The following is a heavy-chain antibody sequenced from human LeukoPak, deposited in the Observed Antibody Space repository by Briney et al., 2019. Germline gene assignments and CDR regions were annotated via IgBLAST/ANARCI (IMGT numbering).Heavy chain of an antibody. V-gene: IGHV1-2*02. Sequence: ASVKVSCKASGYTFTGYYMHWVRQAPGQGLEWMGWINPNSGGTNYAQKLQGRVTMTRDTSISTAYMELSRLRSDDTAVYYCARDVDIVVVPAAIGYWGQGTLVTVSS. CDR2: INPNSGGT. J-gene: IGHJ4*02. CDR3: ARDVDIVVVPAAIGY. CDR1: GYTFTGYY. D-gene: IGHD2-2*03.